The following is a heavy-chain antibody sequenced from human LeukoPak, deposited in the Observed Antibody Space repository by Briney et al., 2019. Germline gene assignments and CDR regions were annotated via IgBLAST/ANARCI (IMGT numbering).Heavy chain of an antibody. Sequence: GGSLRLSCAASGFTFDDYTMHWVRQAPGKGLEWVSLINWDGGTTYYADSVKGRFTISRDNSKNSLFLQMNSLRAEDTAVYYCARDHRGPPKDYYDSSGRDWGQGTLVTVSS. D-gene: IGHD3-22*01. CDR2: INWDGGTT. CDR3: ARDHRGPPKDYYDSSGRD. J-gene: IGHJ1*01. V-gene: IGHV3-43*01. CDR1: GFTFDDYT.